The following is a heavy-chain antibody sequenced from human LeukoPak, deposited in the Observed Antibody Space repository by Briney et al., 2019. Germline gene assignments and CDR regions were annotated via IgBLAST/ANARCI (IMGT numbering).Heavy chain of an antibody. CDR3: AKGLGYNSAITPFDY. V-gene: IGHV3-74*01. J-gene: IGHJ4*02. Sequence: GGSLRLSCAASGFTFSSYWMHWVRQAPGKGLVWVSRINSDGSSTSYADSVKGRFTISRDNAKNTLYLQMNSLRAEDTAVYYCAKGLGYNSAITPFDYWGQGTLVTVSS. D-gene: IGHD6-19*01. CDR2: INSDGSST. CDR1: GFTFSSYW.